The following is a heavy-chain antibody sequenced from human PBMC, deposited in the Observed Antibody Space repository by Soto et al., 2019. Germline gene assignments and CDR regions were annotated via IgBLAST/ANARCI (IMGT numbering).Heavy chain of an antibody. CDR3: AKNVWGITIFGGMDV. Sequence: PGGSLILSCAASGFTFSSYGMHWVRQAPGKGLEWVAVIWYDGSNKYYADSVKGRFTISRDNSKNTLYLQMNSLRAEDTAVYYCAKNVWGITIFGGMDVWGQGTTVTVSS. V-gene: IGHV3-33*06. J-gene: IGHJ6*02. D-gene: IGHD3-9*01. CDR1: GFTFSSYG. CDR2: IWYDGSNK.